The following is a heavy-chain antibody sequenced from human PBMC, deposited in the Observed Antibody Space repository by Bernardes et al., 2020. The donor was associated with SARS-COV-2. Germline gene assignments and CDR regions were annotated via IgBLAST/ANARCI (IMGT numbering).Heavy chain of an antibody. D-gene: IGHD3-10*01. Sequence: TLSRTGTVSGGSIGRYYLAWIRPPPGKGLEWIGYIYYSGTTNYNPSLKSRVTISVDRSQNQFSLNLSSVTPADTAVYYCARDLSHLVRRGFDLWGRGTLVTVSS. V-gene: IGHV4-59*01. CDR2: IYYSGTT. CDR1: GGSIGRYY. J-gene: IGHJ2*01. CDR3: ARDLSHLVRRGFDL.